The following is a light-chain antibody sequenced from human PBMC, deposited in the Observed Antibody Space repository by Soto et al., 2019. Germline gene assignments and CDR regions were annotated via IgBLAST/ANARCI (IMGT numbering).Light chain of an antibody. CDR3: TSYAGSNNPVV. CDR2: EVS. Sequence: QSALTQPPSASGSPGQSVAISCTGTRSDVGGYNYVSWYQQHSGKAPKLLIYEVSKRPSGVPDRFSGSKSGNTASLTVSGLQVEDEAEYYCTSYAGSNNPVVFGGGTKVTVL. V-gene: IGLV2-8*01. J-gene: IGLJ2*01. CDR1: RSDVGGYNY.